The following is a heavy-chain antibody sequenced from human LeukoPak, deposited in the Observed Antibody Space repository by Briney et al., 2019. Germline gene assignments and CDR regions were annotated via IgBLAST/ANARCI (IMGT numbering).Heavy chain of an antibody. V-gene: IGHV4-34*01. J-gene: IGHJ3*02. CDR2: INHSGST. Sequence: SETLSLTCAVYGGSFSGYYWSWIRQPPGKGLEWIGEINHSGSTNYNPSLKSRVTISVDTSKNQFSLKLSSVTAADTAVYYCARWRRGYSYGLLLLDAFDIWGQGTMVTVSS. D-gene: IGHD5-18*01. CDR3: ARWRRGYSYGLLLLDAFDI. CDR1: GGSFSGYY.